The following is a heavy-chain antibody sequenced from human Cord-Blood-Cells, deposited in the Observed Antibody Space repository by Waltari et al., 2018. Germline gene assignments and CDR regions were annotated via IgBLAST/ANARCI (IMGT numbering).Heavy chain of an antibody. CDR2: RNPNRGNT. Sequence: QVQLVQSGAEVKKPGASVKVSCKASGYTFTSYDINWVRQATGQGLEWMGWRNPNRGNTGYAHKFQGRVTITRNTSISTAYMELSSLRSEDTAVYYCARGLSEYSSSWYYWGQGTLVTVSS. CDR1: GYTFTSYD. J-gene: IGHJ4*02. CDR3: ARGLSEYSSSWYY. V-gene: IGHV1-8*03. D-gene: IGHD6-13*01.